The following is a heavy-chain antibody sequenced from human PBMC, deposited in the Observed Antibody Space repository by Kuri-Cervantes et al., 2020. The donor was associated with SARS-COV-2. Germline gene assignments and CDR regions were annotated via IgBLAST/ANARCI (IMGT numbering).Heavy chain of an antibody. V-gene: IGHV3-7*01. J-gene: IGHJ3*02. CDR3: ARSLRITIFGVVIPHAFDI. Sequence: GESLKISCAASGFTFSSYAMSWVRQAPGKGLEWVANIKQDGSEKYYVDSVKGRFTISRDNAKDSLYLQMNSLRAEDTAVYYCARSLRITIFGVVIPHAFDIWGQGTMVTVSS. CDR2: IKQDGSEK. D-gene: IGHD3-3*01. CDR1: GFTFSSYA.